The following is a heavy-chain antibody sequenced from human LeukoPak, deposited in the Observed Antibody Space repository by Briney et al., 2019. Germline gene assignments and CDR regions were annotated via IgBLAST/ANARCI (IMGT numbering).Heavy chain of an antibody. J-gene: IGHJ4*02. D-gene: IGHD3-10*01. V-gene: IGHV3-53*01. CDR2: IYSGGST. Sequence: GGSLRLSCAASGFTVSSNYMSWVRRAPGKGLEWVSVIYSGGSTDYADSVKGRFAISRDNSKNMLYLQLNSLRAEATAVYYCARVDYGSGSYFDYWGQGTLVTVSS. CDR1: GFTVSSNY. CDR3: ARVDYGSGSYFDY.